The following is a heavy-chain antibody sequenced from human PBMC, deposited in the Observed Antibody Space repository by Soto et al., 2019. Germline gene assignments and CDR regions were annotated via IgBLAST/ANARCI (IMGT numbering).Heavy chain of an antibody. V-gene: IGHV1-2*02. J-gene: IGHJ5*02. Sequence: QVILVQSGAEVQKPGASLKVSCKASGYIFSANYIHWVRQAPGQGLGWLGWINPHSGATNYAQKFLRRVPMSADTSASTAYMDLARLKSDDTAVYYCVSAHALGFSNWFDPWGRGTLVTVSS. CDR2: INPHSGAT. CDR1: GYIFSANY. D-gene: IGHD3-10*01. CDR3: VSAHALGFSNWFDP.